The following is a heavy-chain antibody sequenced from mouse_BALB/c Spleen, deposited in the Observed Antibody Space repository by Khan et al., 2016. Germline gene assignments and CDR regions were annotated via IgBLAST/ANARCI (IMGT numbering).Heavy chain of an antibody. CDR1: GFTFSDYY. D-gene: IGHD2-4*01. J-gene: IGHJ3*01. CDR2: ISDGGSYT. V-gene: IGHV5-4*02. Sequence: EVELVESGGGLVKPGGSLKLSCAAAGFTFSDYYMYWVRQTPEKRLEWVATISDGGSYTYYPDSVKGRFTISRDNAKNNLYLQMSSLKSEDTAISYGAREGLRRGFAYWGQGTLVTVSA. CDR3: AREGLRRGFAY.